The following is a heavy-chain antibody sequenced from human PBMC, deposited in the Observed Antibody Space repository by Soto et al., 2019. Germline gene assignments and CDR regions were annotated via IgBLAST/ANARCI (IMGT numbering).Heavy chain of an antibody. D-gene: IGHD6-6*01. CDR1: GGSFSGNY. CDR2: INHSGST. CDR3: ARAPREVYRAARRSWFDP. V-gene: IGHV4-34*01. Sequence: PSETLSLTCAVYGGSFSGNYWSWIRKPPRKGLEWSGEINHSGSTNYNTSLKSRVTISVDTSKNQFSLKLSSVTAADTAVYYCARAPREVYRAARRSWFDPWGQGTLVTVSS. J-gene: IGHJ5*02.